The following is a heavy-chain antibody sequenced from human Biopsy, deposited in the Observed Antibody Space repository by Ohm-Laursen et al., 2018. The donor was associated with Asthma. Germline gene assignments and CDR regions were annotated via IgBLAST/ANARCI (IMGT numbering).Heavy chain of an antibody. V-gene: IGHV3-30*03. D-gene: IGHD3-10*01. CDR2: ISYNGSTK. CDR1: GFVFRSHA. Sequence: SLRLSCTASGFVFRSHAMHWVRQAPGKGLEWVALISYNGSTKVYPDSVKGRFSISRDNSKNTLYLQMNTLTAEDTAVYYCARYGFGAYQIDAFNLWGQGTLVTVSS. CDR3: ARYGFGAYQIDAFNL. J-gene: IGHJ3*01.